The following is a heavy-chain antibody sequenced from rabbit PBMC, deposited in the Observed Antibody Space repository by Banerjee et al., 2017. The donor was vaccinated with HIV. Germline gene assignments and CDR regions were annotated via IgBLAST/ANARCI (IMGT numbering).Heavy chain of an antibody. J-gene: IGHJ4*01. CDR3: ASGYSDVYFNL. Sequence: QEQLVESGGGLVQPEGSLTLTCKASGFDFSSNAMCWVRQAPGKGPEWIACIFTSSAGTSYASWAKGRFTISKTSSTTVTLQMTSLTAADTATYFCASGYSDVYFNLWGPGTLVTVS. D-gene: IGHD1-1*01. V-gene: IGHV1S47*01. CDR1: GFDFSSNA. CDR2: IFTSSAGT.